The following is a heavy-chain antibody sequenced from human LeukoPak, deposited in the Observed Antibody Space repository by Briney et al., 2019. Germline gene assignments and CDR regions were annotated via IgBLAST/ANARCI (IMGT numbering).Heavy chain of an antibody. J-gene: IGHJ6*02. CDR3: ARDYYGSGSPYYGMDV. V-gene: IGHV3-33*01. D-gene: IGHD3-10*01. Sequence: GKSLRLSCAASGFTFSSYGMHWVRQAPGKGLEWVALIWYDGSNKYSADSVKGRFTISRDNSKNTLYLQMNSLRAEDTAVYYCARDYYGSGSPYYGMDVWGQGTTVTVSS. CDR2: IWYDGSNK. CDR1: GFTFSSYG.